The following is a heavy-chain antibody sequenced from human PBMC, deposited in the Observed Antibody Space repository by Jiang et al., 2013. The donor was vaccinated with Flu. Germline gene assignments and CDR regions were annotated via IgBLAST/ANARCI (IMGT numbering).Heavy chain of an antibody. J-gene: IGHJ5*02. Sequence: GLEWLGYIYYTGHTNYNPALESRVTMSIDTSMNQFSLKFSFVTAADTAVYYCVRASDWFDPWGQGTLVTVSS. CDR3: VRASDWFDP. V-gene: IGHV4-59*03. CDR2: IYYTGHT. D-gene: IGHD3-10*01.